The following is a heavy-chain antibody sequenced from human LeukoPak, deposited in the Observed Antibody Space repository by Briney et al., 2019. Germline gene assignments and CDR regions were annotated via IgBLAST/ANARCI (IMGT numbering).Heavy chain of an antibody. CDR2: ISDSGGST. D-gene: IGHD6-13*01. V-gene: IGHV3-23*01. CDR3: AKSPYSSPTYYFDY. CDR1: GFTFDDYA. Sequence: PGGSLRLSCAASGFTFDDYAMHWVRQAPGKGLEWVSLISDSGGSTYYADSAKGRFTISRDNSKNTLYLQMNSLRAEDTAVYYCAKSPYSSPTYYFDYWGPGTLVTVSS. J-gene: IGHJ4*02.